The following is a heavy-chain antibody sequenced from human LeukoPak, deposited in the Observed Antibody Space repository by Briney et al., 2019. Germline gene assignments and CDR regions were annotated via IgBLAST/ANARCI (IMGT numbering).Heavy chain of an antibody. Sequence: GSLRLSCAASGFTFSNAWMSWVRQAPGKGLEWVGRIKSKTDGGTTDYAAPVKGRFTISRDDSKNTLYLQMNSLKTEDTAVYYCTTVAAGTLGWFDPWGQGTLVTVSS. CDR1: GFTFSNAW. V-gene: IGHV3-15*01. J-gene: IGHJ5*02. CDR2: IKSKTDGGTT. CDR3: TTVAAGTLGWFDP. D-gene: IGHD6-13*01.